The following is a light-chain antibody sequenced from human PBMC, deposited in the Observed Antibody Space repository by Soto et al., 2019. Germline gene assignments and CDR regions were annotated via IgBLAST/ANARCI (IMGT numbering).Light chain of an antibody. V-gene: IGKV3-11*01. CDR3: QQYNSYSEA. CDR2: SAT. J-gene: IGKJ1*01. CDR1: QSLSNY. Sequence: EIVLTQSPATLSLSPGERATLSCRASQSLSNYLAWYQQKPGQAPRLLIYSATNRATGIPARFSGSGSGTDFTLTISSLEPEDFAVYFCQQYNSYSEAFGQGTKV.